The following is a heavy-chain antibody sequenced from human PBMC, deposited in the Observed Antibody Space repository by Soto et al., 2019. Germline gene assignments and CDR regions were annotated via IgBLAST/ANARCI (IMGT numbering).Heavy chain of an antibody. Sequence: PGGSLRLSCAASGFTFSSYEMNWVRQAPGKGLEWVSYISSSGSTIYYADSVKGRFTISRDNAKNSLYLQMNSLRAEDTAVYYCARVIVPYNWNYYYGMDVWGQGTTVTVS. CDR2: ISSSGSTI. V-gene: IGHV3-48*03. D-gene: IGHD1-20*01. CDR3: ARVIVPYNWNYYYGMDV. J-gene: IGHJ6*02. CDR1: GFTFSSYE.